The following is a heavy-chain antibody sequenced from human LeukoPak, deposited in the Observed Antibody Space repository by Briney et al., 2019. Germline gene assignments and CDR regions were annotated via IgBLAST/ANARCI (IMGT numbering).Heavy chain of an antibody. Sequence: GGSLRLSCAASGFXFSSYAIHWVRQAPGKGLEWVALISYNGRNKYYADSVKGRFTISRDNPKNTLYLQMNSLRGEDTAVYYCAREAEALDYWGQGTLVTVSS. CDR1: GFXFSSYA. V-gene: IGHV3-30*04. CDR3: AREAEALDY. J-gene: IGHJ4*02. CDR2: ISYNGRNK. D-gene: IGHD6-25*01.